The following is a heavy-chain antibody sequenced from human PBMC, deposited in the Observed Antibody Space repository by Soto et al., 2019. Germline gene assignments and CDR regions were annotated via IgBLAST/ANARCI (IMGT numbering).Heavy chain of an antibody. J-gene: IGHJ3*02. Sequence: EAQLVESGGGLVQPGGSLRLSCAVFGYSLRDYSMNWIRQAPGKGREWISYAGTSRKYIFYSDSVRGRFTISRDDARNSVYLQLNSLRDEDTAVYYCVRDRDWAFDIWGQGTMVTVSS. V-gene: IGHV3-48*02. CDR3: VRDRDWAFDI. CDR1: GYSLRDYS. D-gene: IGHD3-9*01. CDR2: AGTSRKYI.